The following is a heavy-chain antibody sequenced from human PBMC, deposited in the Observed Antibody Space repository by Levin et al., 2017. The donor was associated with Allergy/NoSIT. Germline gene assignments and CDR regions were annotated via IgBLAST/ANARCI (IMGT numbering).Heavy chain of an antibody. D-gene: IGHD4-17*01. CDR1: GFTFDDYG. J-gene: IGHJ4*02. V-gene: IGHV3-33*01. CDR3: ARGGIYGVQMEGAFDY. CDR2: IWFDGRSE. Sequence: GGSLRLSCGASGFTFDDYGIHWVRQAPGKGLEWVALIWFDGRSEYYADSVKGRFTISRDNSKNTVYLQMNSLRAEDTAVYYCARGGIYGVQMEGAFDYWGQGVLVTVSS.